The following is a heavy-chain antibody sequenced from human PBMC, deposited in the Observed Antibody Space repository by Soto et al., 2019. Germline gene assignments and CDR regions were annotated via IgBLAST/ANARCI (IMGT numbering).Heavy chain of an antibody. CDR3: ARIPGRVVPAAFHFDY. CDR1: GFTFSSYG. J-gene: IGHJ4*02. Sequence: PGGSLRLSCAASGFTFSSYGMHWVRQAPGKGLEWVAVIWYDGSNKYYADSVKGRFTISRDNSKNTLYLQMNSLRAEDTAVYYCARIPGRVVPAAFHFDYWGQGTLVTVSS. V-gene: IGHV3-33*01. CDR2: IWYDGSNK. D-gene: IGHD2-2*01.